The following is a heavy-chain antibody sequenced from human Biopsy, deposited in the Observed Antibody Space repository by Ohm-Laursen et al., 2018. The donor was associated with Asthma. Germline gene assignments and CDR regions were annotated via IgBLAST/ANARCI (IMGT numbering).Heavy chain of an antibody. CDR2: ILPIFGTA. V-gene: IGHV1-69*13. Sequence: ASVKVSCKASGGSFDTYAISWLRQAPGQGLEWMGGILPIFGTAGYAQKFQARVTISADESTSTVYMELSSLRSEDTAVYYCARAIHGGNSDRLDFYYYGLDIWGQGTTVTVSS. J-gene: IGHJ6*02. D-gene: IGHD4-23*01. CDR3: ARAIHGGNSDRLDFYYYGLDI. CDR1: GGSFDTYA.